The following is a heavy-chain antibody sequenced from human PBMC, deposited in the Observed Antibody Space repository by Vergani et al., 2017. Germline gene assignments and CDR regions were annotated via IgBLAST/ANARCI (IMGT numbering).Heavy chain of an antibody. J-gene: IGHJ4*02. Sequence: QVQLQESGPGLVKPSEVLSLTCTVSGDSVISTDYHWGWIRQPPGKGLEWIGSMYYSGSTSYNPSLESRISISFETPKNQFSLRLTSVPAADTAVYYWAKHNLWGDSQTGIDFWGLGTLVIVSS. CDR2: MYYSGST. CDR1: GDSVISTDYH. CDR3: AKHNLWGDSQTGIDF. D-gene: IGHD2-21*02. V-gene: IGHV4-39*01.